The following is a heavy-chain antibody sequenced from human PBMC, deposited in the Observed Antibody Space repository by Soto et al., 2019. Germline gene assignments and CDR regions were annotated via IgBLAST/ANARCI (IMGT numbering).Heavy chain of an antibody. D-gene: IGHD3-3*01. CDR3: ARGVRRITRTYFDY. CDR1: GGTFSSYA. V-gene: IGHV1-69*13. Sequence: GASVKVSCKASGGTFSSYAISWVRQAPGQGLEWMGGIIPIFGTANYAQKFQGRVTITADESTSTAYMELSSLRSEDTAVYYCARGVRRITRTYFDYWGQGTLVTVSS. J-gene: IGHJ4*02. CDR2: IIPIFGTA.